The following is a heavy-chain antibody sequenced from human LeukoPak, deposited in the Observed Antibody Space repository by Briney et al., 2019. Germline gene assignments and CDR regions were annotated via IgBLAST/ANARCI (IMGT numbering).Heavy chain of an antibody. D-gene: IGHD3-9*01. CDR3: AKDRGILTALDY. CDR1: GFTFSSYA. Sequence: GGSLRLFCAASGFTFSSYAMSWVRQAAGKGLEWVSAISGSGGSTYYADSVKGRFTISRDNSKNTLYLQMNSLRAEDTAVYYCAKDRGILTALDYWGQGTLVTVSS. J-gene: IGHJ4*02. CDR2: ISGSGGST. V-gene: IGHV3-23*01.